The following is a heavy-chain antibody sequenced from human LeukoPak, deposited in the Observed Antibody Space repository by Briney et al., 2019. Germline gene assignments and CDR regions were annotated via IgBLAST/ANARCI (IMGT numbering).Heavy chain of an antibody. CDR3: ARGVMCDN. V-gene: IGHV3-7*04. Sequence: GGSLRLSCAASRFTFSGYWMSWVRQAPGRGLQCVANIKEDGSENYYLDSVKGRFTISRDNAKNSLYLQMNSLRAEDTAVYYCARGVMCDNWGQGTLVTVSS. J-gene: IGHJ4*02. CDR2: IKEDGSEN. CDR1: RFTFSGYW. D-gene: IGHD2-21*01.